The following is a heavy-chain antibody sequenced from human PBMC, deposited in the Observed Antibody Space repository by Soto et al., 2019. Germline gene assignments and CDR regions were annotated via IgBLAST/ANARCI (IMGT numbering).Heavy chain of an antibody. D-gene: IGHD3-22*01. CDR3: ARQVYYDSSGYYPGAFDI. V-gene: IGHV4-59*08. CDR1: GGSVSSYY. CDR2: IYYSGST. Sequence: SETLCLTCTVSGGSVSSYYWSWIRQSPGKGLEWIGNIYYSGSTKYNPSLKSRVTISVDTSKNQFSLKLSSVTAADTAVYYCARQVYYDSSGYYPGAFDIWGQGTMVTVSS. J-gene: IGHJ3*02.